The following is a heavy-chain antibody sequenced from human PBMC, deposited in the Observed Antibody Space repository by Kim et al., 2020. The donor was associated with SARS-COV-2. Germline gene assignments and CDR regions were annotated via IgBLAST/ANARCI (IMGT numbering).Heavy chain of an antibody. J-gene: IGHJ4*02. V-gene: IGHV3-49*03. Sequence: GGSLRLSCTSSGFTFGDYAMSWFRQAPGKGLEWVGFIRSKAYGGTTEYAASVKGRFTISRDDSKSIAYLQMNSLKTEDTAVYYCTGGQWPRYIDYWGQGTLVTVSS. D-gene: IGHD6-19*01. CDR3: TGGQWPRYIDY. CDR1: GFTFGDYA. CDR2: IRSKAYGGTT.